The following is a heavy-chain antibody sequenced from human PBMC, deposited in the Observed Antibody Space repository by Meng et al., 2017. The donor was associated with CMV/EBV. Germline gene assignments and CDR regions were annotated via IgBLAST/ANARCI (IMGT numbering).Heavy chain of an antibody. CDR1: GGSFSGYY. V-gene: IGHV4-34*01. CDR2: INHSGST. D-gene: IGHD2-2*01. J-gene: IGHJ6*02. Sequence: GSLRLSCAVYGGSFSGYYWSWIRQPPGKGLEWIGEINHSGSTNYNPSLKSRVTISVDTSKNQFSLKLSSVTAADTAVYYCASLSCSSTSCYFRGRSKYYGMDVWGQGTTVTVSS. CDR3: ASLSCSSTSCYFRGRSKYYGMDV.